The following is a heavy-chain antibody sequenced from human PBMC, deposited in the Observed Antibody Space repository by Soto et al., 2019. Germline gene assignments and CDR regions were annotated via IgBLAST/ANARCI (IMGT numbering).Heavy chain of an antibody. CDR2: TYYRSKWYN. J-gene: IGHJ4*02. V-gene: IGHV6-1*01. Sequence: SQTLSLTCAISGDSVSSNTAAWNWIRQSPSRGLEWLGRTYYRSKWYNDYAVSVKGRITINPDTSKNQFSLHLNSVTPEDTALYYCVRDVGFDFDYWGQGTLVTVS. CDR3: VRDVGFDFDY. D-gene: IGHD1-26*01. CDR1: GDSVSSNTAA.